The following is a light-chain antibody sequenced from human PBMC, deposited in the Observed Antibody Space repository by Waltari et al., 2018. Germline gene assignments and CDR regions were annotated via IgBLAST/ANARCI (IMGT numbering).Light chain of an antibody. CDR3: QQYNNWPPWT. Sequence: EIVMTQSPVTLSVSPGERATVPCRASQSVSSNLAWYQQKPGQAPGLLIYGASTRATGIPARFSGSGSGTEFTLTISSLQSEDFAVYYCQQYNNWPPWTFGQGTKVEIK. V-gene: IGKV3-15*01. CDR2: GAS. J-gene: IGKJ1*01. CDR1: QSVSSN.